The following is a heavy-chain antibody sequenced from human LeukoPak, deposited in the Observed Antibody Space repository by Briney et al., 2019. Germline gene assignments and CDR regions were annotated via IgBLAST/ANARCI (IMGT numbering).Heavy chain of an antibody. CDR1: GFTFSSYA. J-gene: IGHJ4*02. CDR3: AQGGHDYNPFYY. V-gene: IGHV3-23*01. Sequence: QPGGTLRLSCAASGFTFSSYAMGWLRRAPGEGLEGVSRIKGDGGDPFYAHSVRGRFTISRDKSKNTFYLQLNRLRAEDTAVYFCAQGGHDYNPFYYWAQGTLVTVSS. D-gene: IGHD4-11*01. CDR2: IKGDGGDP.